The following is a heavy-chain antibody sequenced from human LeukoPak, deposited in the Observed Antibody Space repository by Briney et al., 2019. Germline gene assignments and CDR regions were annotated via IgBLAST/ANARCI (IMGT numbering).Heavy chain of an antibody. CDR2: MKLDGSEK. D-gene: IGHD3-3*01. CDR3: ARPWSAYSHDY. J-gene: IGHJ4*01. V-gene: IGHV3-7*01. Sequence: GGSLRLSCAASGFTFGNYWMSWVRQAPVKGLEWVATMKLDGSEKYYVDSVKGRFTISRDNAKNSLFLQMNSLRAEDTAVYYCARPWSAYSHDYWGHGILVTVSS. CDR1: GFTFGNYW.